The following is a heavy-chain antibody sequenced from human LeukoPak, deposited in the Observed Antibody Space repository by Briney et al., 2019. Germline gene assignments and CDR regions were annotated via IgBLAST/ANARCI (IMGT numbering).Heavy chain of an antibody. CDR2: IYSGGNT. CDR3: ARGIRPNCYFDL. Sequence: GGSLRLSCAASGFTVSSNYMSWVRLAPGKGLEWVSVIYSGGNTDYTDSVKGRFTISRDNSKNTLYLQMNSLRAEDTAVYYCARGIRPNCYFDLWGRGTLVTVSS. D-gene: IGHD2-15*01. CDR1: GFTVSSNY. V-gene: IGHV3-66*01. J-gene: IGHJ2*01.